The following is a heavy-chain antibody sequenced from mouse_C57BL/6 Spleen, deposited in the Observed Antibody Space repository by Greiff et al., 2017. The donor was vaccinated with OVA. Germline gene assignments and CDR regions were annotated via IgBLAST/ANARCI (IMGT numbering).Heavy chain of an antibody. CDR3: ARSAPVSRWFDD. Sequence: EVQLQQSGPELVKPGASVKISCKASGYTFTDYYMNWVKQSPGQSLEWIGDINPNNGGTSYNQKFKGKATLTVDKSSSTAYMELRSLTSEDSAVYYCARSAPVSRWFDDWGQGTLVTVSA. J-gene: IGHJ3*01. V-gene: IGHV1-26*01. CDR1: GYTFTDYY. CDR2: INPNNGGT.